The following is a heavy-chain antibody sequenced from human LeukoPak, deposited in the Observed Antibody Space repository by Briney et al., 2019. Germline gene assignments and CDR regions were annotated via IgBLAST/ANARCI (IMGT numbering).Heavy chain of an antibody. CDR1: GGTFSSYA. J-gene: IGHJ4*02. D-gene: IGHD4-17*01. Sequence: ASVKVSCKASGGTFSSYAISWVRQAPGQGLEWMGWISAYNGNTNYAQKLQGRVTMTTDTSTSTAYMELRSLRSDDTAVYYCARRYGDYGRYYFDYWGQGTLVTVSS. CDR2: ISAYNGNT. CDR3: ARRYGDYGRYYFDY. V-gene: IGHV1-18*01.